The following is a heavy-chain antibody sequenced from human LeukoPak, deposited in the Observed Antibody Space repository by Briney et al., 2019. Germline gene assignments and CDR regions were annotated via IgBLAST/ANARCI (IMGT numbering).Heavy chain of an antibody. J-gene: IGHJ4*02. CDR1: GFTFSGYP. D-gene: IGHD4-23*01. Sequence: GGSLRLSCAASGFTFSGYPIHWVRQAPGKGLEWVAVISYDGSNKYYADSVKGRFTISRDNSKNTLYLQMNSLRAGDTAVYYCARTTTVDGRDYWGQGTLVTVSS. V-gene: IGHV3-30-3*01. CDR2: ISYDGSNK. CDR3: ARTTTVDGRDY.